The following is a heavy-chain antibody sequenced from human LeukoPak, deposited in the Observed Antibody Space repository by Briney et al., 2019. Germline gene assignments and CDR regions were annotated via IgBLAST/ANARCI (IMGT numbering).Heavy chain of an antibody. CDR3: ARGGLQLLAPLDY. CDR2: FDPEDGET. J-gene: IGHJ4*02. D-gene: IGHD5-18*01. CDR1: GYTLTELS. Sequence: ASVKVSCKVSGYTLTELSMHWVRQAPGKGLEWMGGFDPEDGETIYAQKFQGRVTMTRDTSTSTVYMELSSLRSEDTAVYYCARGGLQLLAPLDYWGQGTLVTVSS. V-gene: IGHV1-24*01.